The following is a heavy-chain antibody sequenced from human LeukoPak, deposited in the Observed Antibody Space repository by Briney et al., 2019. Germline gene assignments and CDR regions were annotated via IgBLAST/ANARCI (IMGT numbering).Heavy chain of an antibody. V-gene: IGHV4-34*01. J-gene: IGHJ4*02. D-gene: IGHD1-26*01. CDR1: GVSFSCYY. CDR3: ARGYSVTYHKHDFGY. CDR2: INDSGST. Sequence: SETLSLTCTVYGVSFSCYYWIWIRQPPGKGLEWMVEINDSGSTNYNPSLKSRVTISVDTAKNQYSLKLNSVNAADTAVYFCARGYSVTYHKHDFGYWGQGTLVSVST.